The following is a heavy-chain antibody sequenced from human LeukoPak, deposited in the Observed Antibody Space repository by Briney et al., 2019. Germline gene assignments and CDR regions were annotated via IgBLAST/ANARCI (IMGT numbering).Heavy chain of an antibody. V-gene: IGHV4-4*08. CDR3: ARDPSGWYYRGGVDY. J-gene: IGHJ4*02. CDR2: IYNSGST. Sequence: PSETLSLTCTVSGGSISTYYWSWIRQSPGKGLEWIGYIYNSGSTNYNSSLKSRVIISVDTSKNQFSLKLSSVTAADTAVYYCARDPSGWYYRGGVDYWGQGTLVTVSS. D-gene: IGHD6-19*01. CDR1: GGSISTYY.